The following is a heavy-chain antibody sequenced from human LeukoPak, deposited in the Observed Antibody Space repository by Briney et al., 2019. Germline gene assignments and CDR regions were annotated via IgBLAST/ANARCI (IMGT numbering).Heavy chain of an antibody. CDR2: SSSGSTI. V-gene: IGHV3-48*03. D-gene: IGHD6-19*01. CDR1: GVTFGSYE. J-gene: IGHJ4*02. CDR3: ARESIALAGAPFDY. Sequence: PAGSLSLSCAASGVTFGSYEMNWVRQARGQGMAWVSYSSSGSTIYDADSVKGRFTITRDNAKNPLYLQMNSLSADDTAVYYCARESIALAGAPFDYWGQGTLVTVSS.